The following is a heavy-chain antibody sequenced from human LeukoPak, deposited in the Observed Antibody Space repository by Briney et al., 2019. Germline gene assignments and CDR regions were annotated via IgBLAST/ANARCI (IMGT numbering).Heavy chain of an antibody. D-gene: IGHD6-19*01. CDR3: ARGARVGYSSGWSIDY. CDR1: GGSFSGYY. V-gene: IGHV4-34*01. Sequence: SETLSLTCAVYGGSFSGYYWSWIRQPPGKGLEWIGEINHSGNTNYNPSLKSRLTISLDTSKNQFSLKLNSVTAADTAVYYCARGARVGYSSGWSIDYWGQGTLVTVSS. J-gene: IGHJ4*02. CDR2: INHSGNT.